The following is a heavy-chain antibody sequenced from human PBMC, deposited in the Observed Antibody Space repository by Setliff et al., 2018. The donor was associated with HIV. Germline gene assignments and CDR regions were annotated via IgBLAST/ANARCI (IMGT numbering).Heavy chain of an antibody. CDR3: ARGVAVAPTRWSHYYFYMDV. V-gene: IGHV4-39*02. D-gene: IGHD2-15*01. J-gene: IGHJ6*03. CDR1: GAPIDDASYY. Sequence: KPSETLSLTCSVSGAPIDDASYYWAWIRQPPGKGLEWIGSIYFSERPYYNPSLSSRFTISRDDAENSLYLQMNSLRAEDTAVYYCARGVAVAPTRWSHYYFYMDVWGKGTTVTVSS. CDR2: IYFSERP.